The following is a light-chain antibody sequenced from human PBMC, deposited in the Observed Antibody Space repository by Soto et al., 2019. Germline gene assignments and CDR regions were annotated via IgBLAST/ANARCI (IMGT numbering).Light chain of an antibody. CDR1: QSVSSSY. CDR3: QQYGSSPWT. Sequence: EIVLTQSPGTLSLSPWERATLSCRASQSVSSSYLAWYQQKPGQAPRLLIYGASSRATGIPDRVSGSGSGTDFTLTISRLEPEDFAVYDCQQYGSSPWTFGQGTKVDIK. J-gene: IGKJ1*01. CDR2: GAS. V-gene: IGKV3-20*01.